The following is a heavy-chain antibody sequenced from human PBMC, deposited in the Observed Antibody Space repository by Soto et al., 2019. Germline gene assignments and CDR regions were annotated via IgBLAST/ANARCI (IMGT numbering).Heavy chain of an antibody. Sequence: EVQLLESGGGLLQPGGSLRLSCAASGFTFSSYDMSWVRQAPGKGLEWVSGIGVSGTSTFYADSVKGRFTISRDDSKNTLYLQMNSLRVEDTAIYYCAKVSWSGGSTNYWGQGTLVTVSS. J-gene: IGHJ4*02. V-gene: IGHV3-23*01. CDR1: GFTFSSYD. CDR3: AKVSWSGGSTNY. CDR2: IGVSGTST. D-gene: IGHD3-10*01.